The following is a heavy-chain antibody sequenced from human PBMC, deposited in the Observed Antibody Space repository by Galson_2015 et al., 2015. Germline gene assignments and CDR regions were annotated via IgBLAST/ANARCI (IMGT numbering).Heavy chain of an antibody. Sequence: SVKVSCKASGYTFTAYSIHWGRQAPGQRLEWMGWINAGNGNTKSSQNFQGRVTITRDISASTAYMELSSLRSEDTAVYYCAIDPLRYSGTSWGQGTLVTVSS. CDR1: GYTFTAYS. J-gene: IGHJ5*02. CDR2: INAGNGNT. V-gene: IGHV1-3*01. CDR3: AIDPLRYSGTS. D-gene: IGHD1-26*01.